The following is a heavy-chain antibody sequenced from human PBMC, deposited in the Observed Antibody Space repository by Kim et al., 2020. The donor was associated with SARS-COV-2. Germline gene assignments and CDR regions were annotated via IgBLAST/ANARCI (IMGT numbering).Heavy chain of an antibody. J-gene: IGHJ2*01. Sequence: NPHLKSRVPISIDTSKTQFSLNLNSVTAAETAVYYCAREALEYGTNWYFDLWGRGTLVTVSS. CDR3: AREALEYGTNWYFDL. V-gene: IGHV4-39*07. D-gene: IGHD1-1*01.